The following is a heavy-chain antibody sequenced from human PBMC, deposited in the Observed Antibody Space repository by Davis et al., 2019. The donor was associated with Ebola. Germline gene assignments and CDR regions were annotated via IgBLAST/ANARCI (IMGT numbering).Heavy chain of an antibody. V-gene: IGHV5-51*01. Sequence: GESLKISCRASGYKFTRYWIGWVRQMPGRGLQWMGIIYPDDSDTTYSPSFQGQITISADRSISTAYLQWSSLKASDTAMYYCARRGYCSGTGCPWGWFDPWGQGTLVTVSS. CDR2: IYPDDSDT. CDR3: ARRGYCSGTGCPWGWFDP. CDR1: GYKFTRYW. D-gene: IGHD2-2*01. J-gene: IGHJ5*02.